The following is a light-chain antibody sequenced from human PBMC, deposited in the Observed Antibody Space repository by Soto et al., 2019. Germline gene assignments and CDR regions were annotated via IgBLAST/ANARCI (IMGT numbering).Light chain of an antibody. V-gene: IGKV1-33*01. Sequence: IQMTQSPSSLSASVGDRVTITCRASQDISNYLNWYQQKPVKAPKLLVYDASNLEPGVPSSFSGSGSGTEFTLTISSLQPGDFGNYYCQQYNSYSPWTFGQGTKVDIK. CDR3: QQYNSYSPWT. J-gene: IGKJ1*01. CDR1: QDISNY. CDR2: DAS.